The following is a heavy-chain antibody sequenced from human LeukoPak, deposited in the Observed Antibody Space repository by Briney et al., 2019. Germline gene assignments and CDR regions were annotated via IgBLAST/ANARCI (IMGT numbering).Heavy chain of an antibody. CDR3: ARDSHIAGVAYYFDY. V-gene: IGHV1-18*01. CDR1: GYTFSAYG. Sequence: ASVKVSCKTSGYTFSAYGISWVRQAPGKGLEWMGYISAYNGNTNYAQRLQGRVTMTTDTSTSTAYMELRSLRSDDTAVYFCARDSHIAGVAYYFDYWGQGTLVTVSS. J-gene: IGHJ4*02. D-gene: IGHD6-13*01. CDR2: ISAYNGNT.